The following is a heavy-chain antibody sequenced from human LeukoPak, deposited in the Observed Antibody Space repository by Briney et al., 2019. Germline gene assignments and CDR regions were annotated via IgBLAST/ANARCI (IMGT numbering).Heavy chain of an antibody. Sequence: SETLSLTCTVSGGSISSGDYYWSWIRQPPGKGLEWIGYIYYSGSTYYNPSLKSRVTISVDTSKNQYSLKLSSVTAADTAVYYCARGVPSYGRLDPWGQGTLVIVSS. D-gene: IGHD1-26*01. CDR1: GGSISSGDYY. CDR2: IYYSGST. CDR3: ARGVPSYGRLDP. V-gene: IGHV4-30-4*08. J-gene: IGHJ5*02.